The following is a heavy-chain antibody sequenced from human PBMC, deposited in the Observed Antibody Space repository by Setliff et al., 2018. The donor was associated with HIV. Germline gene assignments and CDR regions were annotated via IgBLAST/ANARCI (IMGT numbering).Heavy chain of an antibody. J-gene: IGHJ4*02. Sequence: PGGSLRLSCAASGFTFSSYGMHWVRQAPGKGLEWVAIIWFDGSNKSYADSVKGRFTVSRDDSENTLYLQMNSLTPEDTAVYYCARDDVDPEYSNRWYVYFDHWGQGTLVTVSS. D-gene: IGHD6-13*01. CDR1: GFTFSSYG. CDR2: IWFDGSNK. CDR3: ARDDVDPEYSNRWYVYFDH. V-gene: IGHV3-30*02.